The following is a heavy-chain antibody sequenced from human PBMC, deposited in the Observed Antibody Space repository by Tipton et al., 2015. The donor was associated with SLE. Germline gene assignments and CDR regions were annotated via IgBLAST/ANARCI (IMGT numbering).Heavy chain of an antibody. J-gene: IGHJ5*02. CDR1: GDSMRNHH. CDR2: VYYTGIT. D-gene: IGHD3-3*01. CDR3: ARGGTVFGVVLNWFDP. V-gene: IGHV4-59*08. Sequence: LRLSCSVSGDSMRNHHWSWIRQSPGKGLEHIGYVYYTGITNSNPSLRSRVTLSMETSKNQFSLKLTSVTAADTAVYYCARGGTVFGVVLNWFDPWGQGTLVTVSS.